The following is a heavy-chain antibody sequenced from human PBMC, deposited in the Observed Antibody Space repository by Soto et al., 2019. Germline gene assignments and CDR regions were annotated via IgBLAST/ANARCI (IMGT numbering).Heavy chain of an antibody. D-gene: IGHD6-13*01. V-gene: IGHV1-69*02. CDR1: GGTFSSYT. CDR2: IIPILGIA. J-gene: IGHJ4*02. Sequence: ASVKVSCKASGGTFSSYTISWVRQAPGQGLEWMGRIIPILGIANYAQKFQGRVTITADKSTSTAYMELSGLRSEDTAVYYCARSGGFRSRTSTTDNFDYCGQGNLVTVSS. CDR3: ARSGGFRSRTSTTDNFDY.